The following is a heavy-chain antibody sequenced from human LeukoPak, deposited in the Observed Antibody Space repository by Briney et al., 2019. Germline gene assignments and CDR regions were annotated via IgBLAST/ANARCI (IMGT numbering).Heavy chain of an antibody. CDR2: ISGSGGST. Sequence: GGSLRLSCAASGFTFSSYAMSWVRQAPGKGLEWVSAISGSGGSTYCAGSVKGRFTISRDNSKNTLYLQMNSLRAEDTAVYYCAHISSSWPDYWGQGTLVTVSS. D-gene: IGHD6-13*01. V-gene: IGHV3-23*01. J-gene: IGHJ4*02. CDR1: GFTFSSYA. CDR3: AHISSSWPDY.